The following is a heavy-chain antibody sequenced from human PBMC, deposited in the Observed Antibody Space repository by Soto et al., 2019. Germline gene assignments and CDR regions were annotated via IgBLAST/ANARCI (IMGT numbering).Heavy chain of an antibody. V-gene: IGHV4-39*07. D-gene: IGHD3-22*01. Sequence: SETLSLTCTVSGGSVSSNSYSWGWVRQSPGKGLEWIGTIYSNDNTHYNPSLLSRVTISVDTSKNEFSLRLTSVTAADTAVYYCATGITMIVVADAFDIWGQGTMVTVSS. CDR3: ATGITMIVVADAFDI. J-gene: IGHJ3*02. CDR2: IYSNDNT. CDR1: GGSVSSNSYS.